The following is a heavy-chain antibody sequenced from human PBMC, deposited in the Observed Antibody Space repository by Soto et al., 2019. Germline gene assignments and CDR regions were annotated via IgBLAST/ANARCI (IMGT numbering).Heavy chain of an antibody. J-gene: IGHJ6*02. CDR3: ARDGYKSDYYYHGMDV. CDR2: ISAYNGNT. V-gene: IGHV1-18*01. Sequence: ASVKVSCKASGYTFTSYGISWVRQAPGQGLEWMGWISAYNGNTNYAQKLQGRVTMTTDTSTSTAYMELRSLRSDDTAVYYCARDGYKSDYYYHGMDVWGQGTTVTVSS. D-gene: IGHD5-12*01. CDR1: GYTFTSYG.